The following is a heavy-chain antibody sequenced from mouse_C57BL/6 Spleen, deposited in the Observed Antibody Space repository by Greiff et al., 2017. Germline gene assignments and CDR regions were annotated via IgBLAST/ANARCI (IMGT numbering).Heavy chain of an antibody. Sequence: VQLQQSGAELARPGASVKLSCKASGYTFTSYGISWVKQRTGQGLEWIGEIYPRSGNTYYNEKFKGKATLTADKSSSTAYLELRSLTSEDSAVYFCAREDYGSGGDYWGQGTTLTVSS. D-gene: IGHD1-1*01. CDR1: GYTFTSYG. J-gene: IGHJ2*01. CDR2: IYPRSGNT. CDR3: AREDYGSGGDY. V-gene: IGHV1-81*01.